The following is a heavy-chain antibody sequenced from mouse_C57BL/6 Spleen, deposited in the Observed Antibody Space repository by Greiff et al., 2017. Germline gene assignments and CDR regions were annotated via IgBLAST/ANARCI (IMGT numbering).Heavy chain of an antibody. D-gene: IGHD2-14*01. V-gene: IGHV8-12*01. CDR3: ARREEKGYDY. Sequence: VTLNVSGPGILHSSQTLSLTCSFSGSSLSTSGMGVSWIRKPSGKGLEWLAHIYWDDDKRYNPSLKSRLTISKDTSRNQVFRKITSEDTADTATYYCARREEKGYDYWGQGNTLTVSS. CDR2: IYWDDDK. J-gene: IGHJ2*01. CDR1: GSSLSTSGMG.